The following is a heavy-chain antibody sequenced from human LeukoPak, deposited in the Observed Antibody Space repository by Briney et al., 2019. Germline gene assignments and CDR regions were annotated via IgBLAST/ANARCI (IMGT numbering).Heavy chain of an antibody. J-gene: IGHJ3*02. D-gene: IGHD1-26*01. CDR3: ARQLEWELIPDAFDI. V-gene: IGHV4-59*08. CDR2: IYYSGST. CDR1: GGSISSYY. Sequence: SETLSLTCTVSGGSISSYYWSWIRQPPGKGLEWIGYIYYSGSTNYNPSLKSRVSISVDTSKNQFSLKLSSVTAADTAVYYCARQLEWELIPDAFDIWGQGTMVTVSS.